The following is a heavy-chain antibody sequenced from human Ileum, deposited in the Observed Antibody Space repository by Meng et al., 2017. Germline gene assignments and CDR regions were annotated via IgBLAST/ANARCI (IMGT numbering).Heavy chain of an antibody. CDR1: GGSISSGDYY. CDR2: IYYSGST. J-gene: IGHJ4*02. Sequence: QAQLQESGPGLVKPSQTPSLTCTVSGGSISSGDYYWSWIRQPPGKGLEWIGYIYYSGSTYYNPSLKSRLTISVDTSKNQFSLKLSSVTAADTAVYYCARDRDSSGYYPYWGQGTLVTVSS. D-gene: IGHD3-22*01. CDR3: ARDRDSSGYYPY. V-gene: IGHV4-30-4*01.